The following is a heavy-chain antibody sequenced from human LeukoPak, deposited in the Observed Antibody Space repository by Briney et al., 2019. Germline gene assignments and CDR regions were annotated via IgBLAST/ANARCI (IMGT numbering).Heavy chain of an antibody. J-gene: IGHJ4*02. CDR1: GDSISSYY. CDR3: ARIAVPGRYYFDY. Sequence: SETLSLTCTVSGDSISSYYWSWIRQPPGKGLEWIGCIYYSGNTNYNPSLKSRVTISIDTSKNQFSLKLSSVTAVDTAVYYCARIAVPGRYYFDYWGQGTLVTVSS. CDR2: IYYSGNT. V-gene: IGHV4-59*08. D-gene: IGHD6-19*01.